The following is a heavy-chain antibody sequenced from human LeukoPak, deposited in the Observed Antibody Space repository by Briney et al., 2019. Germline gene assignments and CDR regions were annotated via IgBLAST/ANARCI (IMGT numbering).Heavy chain of an antibody. CDR1: GFTFSSSS. V-gene: IGHV3-21*04. J-gene: IGHJ4*02. Sequence: GGSLRLSCAASGFTFSSSSMNWVRQAPGKGLEWVSSISSSSSYIYYADSVKGRFTISRDNAKNSPYLQMNSLRAEDTAVYYCAKRSLVRGALFDYWGQGTLVTVSS. CDR2: ISSSSSYI. D-gene: IGHD3-10*01. CDR3: AKRSLVRGALFDY.